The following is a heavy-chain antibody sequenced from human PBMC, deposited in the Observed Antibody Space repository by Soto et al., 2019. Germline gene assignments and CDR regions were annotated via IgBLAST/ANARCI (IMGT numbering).Heavy chain of an antibody. J-gene: IGHJ4*02. D-gene: IGHD2-8*02. CDR3: ARGLVGGHY. CDR2: ISYSGTTI. V-gene: IGHV3-48*03. CDR1: GFTFGSYE. Sequence: ESGGGLVQPGGSLRLSCAASGFTFGSYEMNWVRQAPGKGLQWISYISYSGTTIYYADSVKGRFTISRDNAKNSLYLQINRLRADDTAVYYCARGLVGGHYWGQGTLVTVSS.